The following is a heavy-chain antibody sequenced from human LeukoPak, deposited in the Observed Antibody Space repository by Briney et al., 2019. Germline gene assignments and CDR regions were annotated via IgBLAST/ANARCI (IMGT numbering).Heavy chain of an antibody. CDR1: GYTLTELS. V-gene: IGHV1-24*01. J-gene: IGHJ3*02. Sequence: GASVKVSCKVSGYTLTELSMHWVRQAPGKGLEWMGGFDPEDGETIYAQKLQGRVTMTTDTSTSTAYMELRSLRSDDTAVYYCARVYFSRPYGSGSYYLDAFDIWGQGTMVTVSS. CDR3: ARVYFSRPYGSGSYYLDAFDI. D-gene: IGHD3-10*01. CDR2: FDPEDGET.